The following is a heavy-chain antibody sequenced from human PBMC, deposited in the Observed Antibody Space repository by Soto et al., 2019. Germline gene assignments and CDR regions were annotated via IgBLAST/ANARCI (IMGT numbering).Heavy chain of an antibody. CDR1: GGSISSYY. CDR2: IYYSGST. J-gene: IGHJ5*02. Sequence: PSETLSVTCTVSGGSISSYYWSWSRQPPGKGLEWIGYIYYSGSTNYNPSLKSRVTISVDTSKNQFSLKLSSVTAADTAVYYCARAVPAIFGVVIRTGFDPWGQGTLVTVSS. CDR3: ARAVPAIFGVVIRTGFDP. V-gene: IGHV4-59*01. D-gene: IGHD3-3*01.